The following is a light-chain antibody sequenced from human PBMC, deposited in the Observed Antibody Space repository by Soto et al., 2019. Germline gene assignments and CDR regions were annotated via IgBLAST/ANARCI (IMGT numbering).Light chain of an antibody. V-gene: IGKV3-20*01. CDR2: GTS. J-gene: IGKJ5*01. CDR3: EQYGSPPPSIT. Sequence: EIVLTQSPDTLSWWPVEIATVSCRASRSVSRSNLAWYQHKPGQAPRLLIYGTSNRATGIPDRFTGSGSGTDLTLTISSLEPEDFAVYYCEQYGSPPPSITFGQGTRLEIK. CDR1: RSVSRSN.